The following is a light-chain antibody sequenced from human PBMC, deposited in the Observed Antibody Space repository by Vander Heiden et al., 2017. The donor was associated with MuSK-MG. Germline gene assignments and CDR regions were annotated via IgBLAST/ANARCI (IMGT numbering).Light chain of an antibody. CDR2: EVS. CDR1: SSDVGSYTL. J-gene: IGLJ2*01. V-gene: IGLV2-23*02. CDR3: CSDAGSSNVV. Sequence: QSALTQPASVSGSPGQSIAISCTGTSSDVGSYTLVCWYQQYPVNPPKLMIYEVSKRTAGGSTRFAGSKSGNTAALTISGLQAEDGADYYCCSDAGSSNVVFGGGTKRTVL.